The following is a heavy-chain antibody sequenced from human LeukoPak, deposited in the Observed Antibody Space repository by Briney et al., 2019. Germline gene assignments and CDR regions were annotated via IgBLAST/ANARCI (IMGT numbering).Heavy chain of an antibody. CDR2: ISYDGSNK. J-gene: IGHJ4*02. D-gene: IGHD3-22*01. Sequence: HPGRSLRLSCAASGFTFSSYAMPWVRQAPGKGLEWVAVISYDGSNKYYADSVKSRFTISRDNSKNTLYLQMNSLRAEDTAVYYCARDGHDSSGLFDYWGQGTLVTVSS. CDR1: GFTFSSYA. CDR3: ARDGHDSSGLFDY. V-gene: IGHV3-30-3*01.